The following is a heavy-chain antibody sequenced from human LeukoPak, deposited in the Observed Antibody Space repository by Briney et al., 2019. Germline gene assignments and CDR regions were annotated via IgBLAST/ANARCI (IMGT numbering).Heavy chain of an antibody. J-gene: IGHJ4*02. CDR3: ARIGERVVTPNFDY. Sequence: PGGSLRLSCAASGFTFSSYEMNWVRQAPGKGLEWVSYISSSSSTIYYADSVKGRFTISRDNAKNSLYLQMNSLRAEDTAVYYCARIGERVVTPNFDYWGQGTLVTVSS. CDR1: GFTFSSYE. V-gene: IGHV3-48*01. D-gene: IGHD4-23*01. CDR2: ISSSSSTI.